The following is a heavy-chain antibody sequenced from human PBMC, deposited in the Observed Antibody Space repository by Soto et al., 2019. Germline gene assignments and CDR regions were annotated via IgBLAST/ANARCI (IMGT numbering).Heavy chain of an antibody. J-gene: IGHJ4*02. CDR1: GYTFTSYY. V-gene: IGHV1-69*13. Sequence: GASVKVSCKASGYTFTSYYMHWVRQAPGQGLEWMGGIIPIFGTANYAQKFQGRVTITADESTSTAYMELSSLRSEDTAVYYCARGGLILWFGESHFDYWGQGTLVTVSS. CDR2: IIPIFGTA. CDR3: ARGGLILWFGESHFDY. D-gene: IGHD3-10*01.